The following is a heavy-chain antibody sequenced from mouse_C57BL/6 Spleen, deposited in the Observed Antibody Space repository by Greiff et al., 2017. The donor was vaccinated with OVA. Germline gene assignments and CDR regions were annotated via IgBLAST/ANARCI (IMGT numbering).Heavy chain of an antibody. CDR2: ISSGGDYI. J-gene: IGHJ2*01. D-gene: IGHD2-3*01. CDR1: GFTFSSYA. V-gene: IGHV5-9-1*02. Sequence: DVMLVESGEGLVKPGGSLKLSCAASGFTFSSYAMSWVRQTPEKRLEWVAYISSGGDYIYYADTVKGRFTISRDNARNTLYLQMSSLKSEDTAMCYCTRGVYDGFPFDYWGQGTTLAVSS. CDR3: TRGVYDGFPFDY.